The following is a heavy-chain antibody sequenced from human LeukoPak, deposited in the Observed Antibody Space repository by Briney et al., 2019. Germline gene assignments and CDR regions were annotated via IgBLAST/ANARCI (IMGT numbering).Heavy chain of an antibody. CDR1: GFTFRSYW. CDR3: ARDDGMRTVDY. CDR2: MKQDGSEK. D-gene: IGHD1-14*01. Sequence: PGGSLRLSCSASGFTFRSYWMSWVRQAPGKGLEWVANMKQDGSEKYYVDSVKGRFTISRDNAEKSLYLQMNSLRVEDTAVYYCARDDGMRTVDYWGQGTLVTVSS. V-gene: IGHV3-7*01. J-gene: IGHJ4*02.